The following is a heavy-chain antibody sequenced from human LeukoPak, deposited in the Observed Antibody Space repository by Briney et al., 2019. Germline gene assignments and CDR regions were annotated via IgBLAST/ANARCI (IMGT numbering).Heavy chain of an antibody. CDR2: ISSSGSTI. Sequence: GGSLRLSCAASGFTFSSYEMNWVRQAPGKGLEWVSYISSSGSTIYCADSVKGRFTISRDNAKNSLYLQMNSLRAEDTAVYYCAAAPLPHSYFDYWGQGTLVTVSS. D-gene: IGHD1-14*01. V-gene: IGHV3-48*03. CDR1: GFTFSSYE. J-gene: IGHJ4*02. CDR3: AAAPLPHSYFDY.